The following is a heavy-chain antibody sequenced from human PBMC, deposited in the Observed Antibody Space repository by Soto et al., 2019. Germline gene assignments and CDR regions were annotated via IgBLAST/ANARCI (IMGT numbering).Heavy chain of an antibody. V-gene: IGHV3-30-3*01. J-gene: IGHJ4*01. CDR2: ISRDGIEK. CDR3: ARDEMAAYFNN. Sequence: PGGSLRLSCAASGFTFSSYPIHWVRQAPGQGLEWVAIISRDGIEKHYADSVKGRFTISRDNSKNTLYMQMSSLRDEDTAVYFCARDEMAAYFNNWGLGTLVTVSS. CDR1: GFTFSSYP. D-gene: IGHD6-13*01.